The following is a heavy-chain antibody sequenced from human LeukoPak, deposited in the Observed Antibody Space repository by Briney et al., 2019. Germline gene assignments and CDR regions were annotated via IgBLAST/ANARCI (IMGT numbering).Heavy chain of an antibody. D-gene: IGHD3-3*01. CDR3: ARKGDFWSGPNTDAFDI. CDR2: INPNSGGT. Sequence: GASVKVACKASGYTFTGYYMHWVRQAPGQGLEWMGWINPNSGGTNYAQKFQGRVTMTRDTSISTAYMELSRLRSDDTAVYYCARKGDFWSGPNTDAFDIWGQGTMVTVSS. V-gene: IGHV1-2*02. CDR1: GYTFTGYY. J-gene: IGHJ3*02.